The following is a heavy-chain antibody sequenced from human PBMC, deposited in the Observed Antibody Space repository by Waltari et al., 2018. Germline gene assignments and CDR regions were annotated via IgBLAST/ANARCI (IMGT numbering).Heavy chain of an antibody. D-gene: IGHD3-22*01. Sequence: QVQLQESGPGLVKPSETLSLTCAVSGYSISSGYYWGWIRKPPGKGLEWIGSIYHSGSTYYNPSLKSRVTISVDTSKNQFSLKLSSVTAADTAVYYCARHVPYYYDSSGYFDYWGQGTLVTVSS. CDR1: GYSISSGYY. CDR3: ARHVPYYYDSSGYFDY. J-gene: IGHJ4*02. CDR2: IYHSGST. V-gene: IGHV4-38-2*01.